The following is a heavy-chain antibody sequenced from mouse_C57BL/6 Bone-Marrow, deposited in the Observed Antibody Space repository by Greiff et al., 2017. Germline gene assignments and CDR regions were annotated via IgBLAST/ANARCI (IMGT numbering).Heavy chain of an antibody. D-gene: IGHD2-3*01. Sequence: VKLVESGPGLVAPSQSLSITCTVSGFSLTSYGVDWVRQPPGKGLEWLGVIWGGGSTNYNSALMSRLSIIKDNPKSNIFLKMNSLQTDDTAMYYCAKQDGYSRFAYWGQGTLVTVSA. V-gene: IGHV2-9*01. J-gene: IGHJ3*01. CDR3: AKQDGYSRFAY. CDR2: IWGGGST. CDR1: GFSLTSYG.